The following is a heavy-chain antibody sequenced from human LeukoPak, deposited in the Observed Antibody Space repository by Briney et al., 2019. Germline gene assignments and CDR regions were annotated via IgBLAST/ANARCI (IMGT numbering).Heavy chain of an antibody. Sequence: PGGSLRLSCAASGFRFPDYAMTWVRQAPGKGLQWVSSISSRNGNTFYSASVEGRFTISRDDSRNTLYLQMNTLRAEDTAIYYCVKDRGLCSGVFAFDIWGQGALVTVSS. D-gene: IGHD2-15*01. CDR2: ISSRNGNT. J-gene: IGHJ3*02. V-gene: IGHV3-23*01. CDR3: VKDRGLCSGVFAFDI. CDR1: GFRFPDYA.